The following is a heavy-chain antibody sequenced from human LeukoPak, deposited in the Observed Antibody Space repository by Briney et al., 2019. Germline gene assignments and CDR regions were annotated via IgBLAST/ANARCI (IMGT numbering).Heavy chain of an antibody. CDR2: FDPEDGET. Sequence: GASVKVSCKVSGYTLTELSMHWVRQALGKGLEWMGGFDPEDGETIYAQKFQGRVTMTEDTSTDTAYMELSSLRSEDTAVYYCATDDTRYYYYYGMDVWGQGTTVTVSS. V-gene: IGHV1-24*01. CDR3: ATDDTRYYYYYGMDV. J-gene: IGHJ6*02. D-gene: IGHD5-18*01. CDR1: GYTLTELS.